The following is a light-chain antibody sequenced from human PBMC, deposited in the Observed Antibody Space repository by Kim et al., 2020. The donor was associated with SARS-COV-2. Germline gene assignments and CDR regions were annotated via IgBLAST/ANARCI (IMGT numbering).Light chain of an antibody. CDR3: QHYNNWPPVT. J-gene: IGKJ2*01. V-gene: IGKV3-15*01. Sequence: VSPGERATLSCKASQSVTSNLAWYQQKPGQAPRLLIYAASTRATGIPARFSDSGSGTEFTLTISSLQSEDFAVYYCQHYNNWPPVTFGQGTKLEI. CDR2: AAS. CDR1: QSVTSN.